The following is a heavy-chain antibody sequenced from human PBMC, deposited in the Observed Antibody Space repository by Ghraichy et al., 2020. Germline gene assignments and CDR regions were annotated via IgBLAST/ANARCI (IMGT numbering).Heavy chain of an antibody. D-gene: IGHD2-2*03. V-gene: IGHV3-74*01. CDR1: GVTFNPYW. Sequence: GGSLRLSCPAPGVTFNPYWMHWLRQATGNGLVYVTRIKTVWSTRIDADSVKGRFTNSRDNAKNTLYLQMNSLRAEYTAVYYFARDVNWVLFDYWCQGTLVTASS. CDR2: IKTVWSTR. CDR3: ARDVNWVLFDY. J-gene: IGHJ4*02.